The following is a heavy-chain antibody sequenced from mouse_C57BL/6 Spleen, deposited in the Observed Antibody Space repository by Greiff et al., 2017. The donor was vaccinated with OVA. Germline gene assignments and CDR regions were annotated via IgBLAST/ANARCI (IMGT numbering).Heavy chain of an antibody. Sequence: VQLQQPGAELVKPGASVKMSCKASGYTFTSYWITWVKQRPGQGLEWIGDIYPGSGSTNYNEKFKSKATLTVDTSSSTAYMQLSSLTSEDSAVYYCARWDYYCTYFAFCGTATTVTVSS. D-gene: IGHD1-1*01. V-gene: IGHV1-55*01. CDR1: GYTFTSYW. CDR3: ARWDYYCTYFAF. J-gene: IGHJ1*03. CDR2: IYPGSGST.